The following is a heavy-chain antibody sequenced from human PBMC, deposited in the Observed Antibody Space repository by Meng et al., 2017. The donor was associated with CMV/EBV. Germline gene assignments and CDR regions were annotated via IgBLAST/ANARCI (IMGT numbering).Heavy chain of an antibody. CDR3: ATSSTMIVAGDYYFDY. J-gene: IGHJ4*02. Sequence: LPEAGLGLVKPCDDLSLTCPGSGGSVSSYHLSWIRQPAGKGLEWIGRIYTSGSTNYNPSLKSRVTMSVDTSKNQFSLKLSSVTAADTAVYYCATSSTMIVAGDYYFDYWGQGTLVTVSS. D-gene: IGHD3-22*01. CDR1: GGSVSSYH. V-gene: IGHV4-4*07. CDR2: IYTSGST.